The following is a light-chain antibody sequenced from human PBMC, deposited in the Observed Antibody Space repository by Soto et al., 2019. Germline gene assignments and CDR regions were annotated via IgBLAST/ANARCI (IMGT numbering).Light chain of an antibody. CDR1: SSNVGSYKL. V-gene: IGLV2-23*02. J-gene: IGLJ1*01. CDR3: CSSGGSPTYV. CDR2: AVN. Sequence: QSALTQPASVSGSPGQSITISCTGTSSNVGSYKLVSWYQQHPGKAPKLMIFAVNKRPSGVSNRFSGSKSGNTASLTISELKVEDEADYYCCSSGGSPTYVFGTGTKVTVL.